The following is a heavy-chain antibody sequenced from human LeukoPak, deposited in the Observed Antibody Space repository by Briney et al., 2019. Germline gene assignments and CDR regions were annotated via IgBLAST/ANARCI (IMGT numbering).Heavy chain of an antibody. Sequence: PGGSLRLSCAASGFTFSTFGMNWVRRAPGKGLECVSSITSTSSYIYYADSVKGRFTISRDDAKNSLYLQMNSLRAEDTAVYYCARAVSTYGLDSWGQGTLVTVSS. D-gene: IGHD3-10*01. CDR2: ITSTSSYI. CDR3: ARAVSTYGLDS. CDR1: GFTFSTFG. J-gene: IGHJ4*02. V-gene: IGHV3-21*01.